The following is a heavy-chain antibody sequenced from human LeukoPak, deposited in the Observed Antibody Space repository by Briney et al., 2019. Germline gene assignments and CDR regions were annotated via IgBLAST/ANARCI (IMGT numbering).Heavy chain of an antibody. Sequence: GGSLRLSCAASGFTFSSYWMHWVRQAPGKGLVWVSRINSDERSTNYADSVKGRFTISRDNAKNTLYLQMNSLRAEDTAVYYCARASAAGIMLDSWGQGTLVTVSS. CDR3: ARASAAGIMLDS. CDR2: INSDERST. CDR1: GFTFSSYW. V-gene: IGHV3-74*01. J-gene: IGHJ4*02. D-gene: IGHD6-13*01.